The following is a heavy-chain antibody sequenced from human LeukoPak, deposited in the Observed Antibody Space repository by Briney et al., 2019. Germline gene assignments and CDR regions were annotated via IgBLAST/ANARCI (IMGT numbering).Heavy chain of an antibody. CDR2: IYYSGST. V-gene: IGHV4-39*07. D-gene: IGHD7-27*01. J-gene: IGHJ4*02. CDR3: ARRLTGLDY. Sequence: SETLSLTCTVSGDSINSGNYYWGWIRQPPGKVLEWIGSIYYSGSTYYNPSLKSRVTISVDRSKNQFSLKLSSVTAADTAVYYCARRLTGLDYWGQGILVTVSS. CDR1: GDSINSGNYY.